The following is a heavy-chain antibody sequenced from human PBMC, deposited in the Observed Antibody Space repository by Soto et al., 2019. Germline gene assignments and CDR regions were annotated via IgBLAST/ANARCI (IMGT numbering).Heavy chain of an antibody. D-gene: IGHD2-15*01. CDR3: ARVYCSGGGCYGIDY. J-gene: IGHJ4*02. CDR1: GDTFTSYY. V-gene: IGHV1-46*01. Sequence: QVQLVQSGAEVKKPGASVKISCKASGDTFTSYYMHWVRQAPGQGLEWMGIINPSGDTSYAQKFQGRVTMTRDTSTSTVYMELSSLRSDDTAVYYCARVYCSGGGCYGIDYWGQGTLVTVSS. CDR2: INPSGDT.